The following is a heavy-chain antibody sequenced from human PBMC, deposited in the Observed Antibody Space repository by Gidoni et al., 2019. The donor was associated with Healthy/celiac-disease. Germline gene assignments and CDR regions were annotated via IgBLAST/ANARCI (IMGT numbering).Heavy chain of an antibody. CDR2: IWYDGNKK. D-gene: IGHD4-4*01. CDR3: ARGTTGDHFDY. V-gene: IGHV3-33*01. CDR1: SDG. J-gene: IGHJ4*02. Sequence: SDGMHWVRQAPGKGLEWVAIIWYDGNKKYYADSVKGRFTISRDNSKNTLYLQMNSLRAEDTAVYYCARGTTGDHFDYWGQGTLVTVSS.